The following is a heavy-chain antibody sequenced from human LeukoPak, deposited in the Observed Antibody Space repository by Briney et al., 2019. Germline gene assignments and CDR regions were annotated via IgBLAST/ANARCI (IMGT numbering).Heavy chain of an antibody. D-gene: IGHD3-3*01. V-gene: IGHV3-48*01. CDR1: GFTSSSYS. J-gene: IGHJ5*02. CDR2: ISSSSSTI. CDR3: ARDLVTIFENWFDP. Sequence: GGSLRLSCAAPGFTSSSYSMNWVRAPPGRGLGWVSYISSSSSTIYYADSVKGRFTISRDNAKNSLYLQMNSLRAEDTAVYYCARDLVTIFENWFDPWGQGTLVTVSS.